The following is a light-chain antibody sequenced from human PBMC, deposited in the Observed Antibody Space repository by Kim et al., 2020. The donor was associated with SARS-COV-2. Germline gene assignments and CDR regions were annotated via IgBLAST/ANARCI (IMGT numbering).Light chain of an antibody. CDR1: QSISRW. V-gene: IGKV1-5*01. J-gene: IGKJ2*01. Sequence: SASLGDRVTITCRASQSISRWSAWYQQKPGKAPKLLILDAASLEGGVPTGCCGGGSDTEFTRALKSQQPDNLAAYNCRLYNSYPYTFGRETDLDI. CDR2: DAA. CDR3: RLYNSYPYT.